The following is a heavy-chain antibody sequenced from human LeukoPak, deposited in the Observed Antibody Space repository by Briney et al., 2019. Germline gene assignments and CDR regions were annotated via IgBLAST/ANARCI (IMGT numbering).Heavy chain of an antibody. CDR2: IYYSGST. CDR3: ARLTYYYDSSGYYRHIDY. Sequence: PSETLSLTCTVSGGSISSSSYYWGWIRQSPGKGLEWIGSIYYSGSTYYNPSLKSRVTISVDTSKNQFSLKLSSVTAADTAVYYCARLTYYYDSSGYYRHIDYWGQGTLVTVSS. CDR1: GGSISSSSYY. V-gene: IGHV4-39*01. D-gene: IGHD3-22*01. J-gene: IGHJ4*02.